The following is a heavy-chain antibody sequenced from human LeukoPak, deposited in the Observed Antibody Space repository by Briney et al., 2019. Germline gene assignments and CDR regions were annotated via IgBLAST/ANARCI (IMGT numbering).Heavy chain of an antibody. CDR1: GGSISSGGYY. V-gene: IGHV4-31*03. J-gene: IGHJ4*02. D-gene: IGHD2-21*02. CDR2: IYYSGST. Sequence: SETLSLTCTVSGGSISSGGYYWSWIRQHPGKGLEGIGYIYYSGSTYYNPSLKSRVTISVDTSKNQFSLKLSSVTAADTAVYYCARVTYCGGDCYSGLPDEYFDYWGQGTLVTVSS. CDR3: ARVTYCGGDCYSGLPDEYFDY.